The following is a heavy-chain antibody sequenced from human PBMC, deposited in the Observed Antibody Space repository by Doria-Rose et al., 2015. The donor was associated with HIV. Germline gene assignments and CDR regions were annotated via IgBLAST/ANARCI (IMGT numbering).Heavy chain of an antibody. J-gene: IGHJ4*02. V-gene: IGHV2-26*01. CDR1: GVSLSSPGMG. D-gene: IGHD6-13*01. CDR3: ARIKSSRWYHKYYFDF. Sequence: QVQLVQSGPVLVKPTETLTLTCTVSGVSLSSPGMGVSWIRQPPGKALEWLANIFSDDERSYKTSLKSRLTISRGTSKSQVVLTMTDMDPVDTATYYCARIKSSRWYHKYYFDFWGQGTLVIVSA. CDR2: IFSDDER.